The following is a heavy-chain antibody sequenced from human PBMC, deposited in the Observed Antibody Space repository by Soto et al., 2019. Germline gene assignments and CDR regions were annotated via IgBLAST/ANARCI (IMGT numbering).Heavy chain of an antibody. J-gene: IGHJ4*02. CDR2: ISYDGSNK. CDR3: ARVDYYDSSGSFDY. V-gene: IGHV3-30-3*01. D-gene: IGHD3-22*01. Sequence: PGGSLSLSCAASGFTFSSYAMHWVRQAPGKGLEWVAVISYDGSNKYYADSVKGRFTISRDNSKNTLYLQMNSLRAEDTAVYYCARVDYYDSSGSFDYWGQGTLVTVSS. CDR1: GFTFSSYA.